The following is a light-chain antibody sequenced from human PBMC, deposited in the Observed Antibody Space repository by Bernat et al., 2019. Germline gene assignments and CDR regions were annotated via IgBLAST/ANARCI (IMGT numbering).Light chain of an antibody. CDR3: QQRTNWPPLT. Sequence: EIVLTQSPATLSLSPGERATLSCRASQSIDSYLARYQQRPGQPPRLLIYDASIRATGIPDRFSGSGSGTDFTLSISRLEPEDFAVYYCQQRTNWPPLTFGGGTKVEIK. CDR1: QSIDSY. CDR2: DAS. V-gene: IGKV3-11*01. J-gene: IGKJ4*01.